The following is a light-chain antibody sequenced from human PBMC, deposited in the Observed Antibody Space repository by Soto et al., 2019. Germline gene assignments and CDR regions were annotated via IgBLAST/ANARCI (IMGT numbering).Light chain of an antibody. V-gene: IGKV3-15*01. Sequence: RCRSVSQSVSRSYLGWYQQKPGQAPRLLIYGASTRATGIPARFSVSGSGTAFNLTIRRFQSEDFAVHHCHQYNTWPLTFGGGTKVDIK. CDR2: GAS. CDR1: QSVSRSY. J-gene: IGKJ4*01. CDR3: HQYNTWPLT.